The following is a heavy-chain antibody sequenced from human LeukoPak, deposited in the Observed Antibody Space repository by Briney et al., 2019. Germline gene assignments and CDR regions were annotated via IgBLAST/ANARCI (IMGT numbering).Heavy chain of an antibody. V-gene: IGHV4-59*01. D-gene: IGHD5-12*01. CDR2: IYYSGST. CDR3: ARGPRGYSGYGVRLFDY. J-gene: IGHJ4*02. Sequence: SEILSLTCTVSGGSISSYYWNWIRQPPGKGLEWIGYIYYSGSTNYNPSLKSRVTISVDTSKNKFSLKLTSVTAADTAVYYCARGPRGYSGYGVRLFDYWGQGALVTVSS. CDR1: GGSISSYY.